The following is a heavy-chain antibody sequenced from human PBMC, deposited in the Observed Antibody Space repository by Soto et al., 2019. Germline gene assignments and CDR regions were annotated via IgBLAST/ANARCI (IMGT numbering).Heavy chain of an antibody. CDR1: GGTFSSYA. CDR3: ARGKVRVYDFWSGYRTGLGGYAFDI. CDR2: IIPIFGTA. V-gene: IGHV1-69*06. J-gene: IGHJ3*02. Sequence: ASVKVSCKASGGTFSSYAISWVRQAPGQGLEWMGGIIPIFGTANYAQKFQGRVTITADKSTSTAYMELSSLRSEDTAVYYCARGKVRVYDFWSGYRTGLGGYAFDIWGQGTMVTVSS. D-gene: IGHD3-3*01.